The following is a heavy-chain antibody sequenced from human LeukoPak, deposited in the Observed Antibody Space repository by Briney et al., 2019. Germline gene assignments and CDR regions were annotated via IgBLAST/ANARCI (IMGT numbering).Heavy chain of an antibody. D-gene: IGHD3-3*01. CDR2: INHSGST. Sequence: PSETLSLTCAVYGGSFSGYYWSWIRQPPGKGLEWIGEINHSGSTNYNPSLKSRVTISVDTSKKQFSLKLSSVTAADTAVYYCARDRVFEGAIGDYWGQGTLVTVSS. V-gene: IGHV4-34*01. J-gene: IGHJ4*02. CDR1: GGSFSGYY. CDR3: ARDRVFEGAIGDY.